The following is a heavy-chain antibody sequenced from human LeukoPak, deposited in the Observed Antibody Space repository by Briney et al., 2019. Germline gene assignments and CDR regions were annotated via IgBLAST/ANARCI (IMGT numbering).Heavy chain of an antibody. CDR2: ISSSSSYI. Sequence: GSLRLSCAASGFTFSSYSMNWVRQAPGKGLEWVSSISSSSSYIYYADSVKGRFTISRDNAKNSLYLQMNSLRAEDTAVYYCARDRGSGLWFGELIFDYWGQGTLVTVSS. CDR3: ARDRGSGLWFGELIFDY. D-gene: IGHD3-10*01. CDR1: GFTFSSYS. J-gene: IGHJ4*02. V-gene: IGHV3-21*01.